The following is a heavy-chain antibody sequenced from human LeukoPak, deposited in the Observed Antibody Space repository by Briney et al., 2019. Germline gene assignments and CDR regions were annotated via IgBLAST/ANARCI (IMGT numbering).Heavy chain of an antibody. CDR3: ARHRIAVRFDP. D-gene: IGHD6-19*01. CDR1: GGSFSGYY. CDR2: INHSGST. J-gene: IGHJ5*02. Sequence: PSETLSLTCAVYGGSFSGYYWSWIRQPPGKGLEWVGEINHSGSTNYNPSLKSRVTISVDTSKNQFSLKLSSVTAADTAVYYCARHRIAVRFDPRGQGTLVTVSS. V-gene: IGHV4-34*01.